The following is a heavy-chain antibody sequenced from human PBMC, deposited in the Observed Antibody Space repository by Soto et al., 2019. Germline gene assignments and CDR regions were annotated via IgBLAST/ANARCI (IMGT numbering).Heavy chain of an antibody. Sequence: ALRVSCSSSLFTFSSYGMHLVLHAPCKGLECVAVISYDGSNKYYADSVKGRFTISRDNSKNTLYLQMNSLRAEDTAVYYCAKGLRYLTWFDPWGQGTLVTVSS. V-gene: IGHV3-30*18. CDR2: ISYDGSNK. J-gene: IGHJ5*02. D-gene: IGHD1-20*01. CDR1: LFTFSSYG. CDR3: AKGLRYLTWFDP.